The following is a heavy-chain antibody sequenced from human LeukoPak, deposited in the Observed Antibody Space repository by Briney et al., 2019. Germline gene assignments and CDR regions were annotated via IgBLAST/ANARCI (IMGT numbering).Heavy chain of an antibody. D-gene: IGHD5-18*01. CDR1: GFTFSSYA. Sequence: GGSLRLSCAASGFTFSSYAMHWVRQAPGKGLEYVSAISSNGGSTYYANSVKGRFTISRDNSKNTLYLQMGSLRAEDMAVYYCARVHGAMVPDYWGQGTLVTVSS. CDR3: ARVHGAMVPDY. J-gene: IGHJ4*02. V-gene: IGHV3-64*01. CDR2: ISSNGGST.